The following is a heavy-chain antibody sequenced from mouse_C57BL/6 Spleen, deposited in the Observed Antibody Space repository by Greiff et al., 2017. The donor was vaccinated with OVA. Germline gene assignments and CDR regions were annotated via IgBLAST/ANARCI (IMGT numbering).Heavy chain of an antibody. CDR3: ARPGSSYVGWYFDV. CDR2: ISSGSSTL. D-gene: IGHD1-1*01. V-gene: IGHV5-17*01. CDR1: GFTFSDYG. J-gene: IGHJ1*03. Sequence: EVMLVESGGGLVKPGGSLKLSCAASGFTFSDYGMHWVRQAPEKGLEWVAYISSGSSTLYYADTVKGRFTISRDNAKNTLFLQMTSLRSEDTAMYYCARPGSSYVGWYFDVWGTGTTVTVSS.